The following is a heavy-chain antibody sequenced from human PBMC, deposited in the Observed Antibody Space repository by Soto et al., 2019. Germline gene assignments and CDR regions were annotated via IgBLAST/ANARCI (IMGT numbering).Heavy chain of an antibody. CDR3: ARDMKPPQKYGDSHNWFDP. CDR1: GGTFSSYT. D-gene: IGHD4-17*01. V-gene: IGHV1-69*04. Sequence: SVKVSCKASGGTFSSYTISWVRQAPGQGLEWMGRIIPILGIANYAQKFQGRVTITADKSTSTAYMELSSLRSEDTAVYYCARDMKPPQKYGDSHNWFDPWGQGPLVTVSS. J-gene: IGHJ5*02. CDR2: IIPILGIA.